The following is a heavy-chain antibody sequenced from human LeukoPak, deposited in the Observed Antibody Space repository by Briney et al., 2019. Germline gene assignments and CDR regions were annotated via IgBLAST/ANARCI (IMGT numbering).Heavy chain of an antibody. CDR2: INHSGST. J-gene: IGHJ4*02. D-gene: IGHD3-10*01. Sequence: PSETLSLTCAVYGVSFNGYYWSWIRQPPGKGLEWIGEINHSGSTNYNPSLKSRVTISVDTSKNQFSLKLSSVTAADTAVYYCARGGRGGYWGQGTLVTVSS. CDR3: ARGGRGGY. CDR1: GVSFNGYY. V-gene: IGHV4-34*01.